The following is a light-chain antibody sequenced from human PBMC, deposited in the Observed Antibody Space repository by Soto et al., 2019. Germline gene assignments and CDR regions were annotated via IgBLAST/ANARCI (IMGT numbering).Light chain of an antibody. CDR2: LNSDGSH. CDR3: QTWVTGTYVV. J-gene: IGLJ2*01. CDR1: SGDSSYA. Sequence: QLVLTQSPSASASLGASVKLTCTLSSGDSSYAIAWHQQQPEKGPRDLMKLNSDGSHSKGDGIPDRFSGSSSGAERYLTISSLQSEAEPDYYCQTWVTGTYVVFGGGTKLTVL. V-gene: IGLV4-69*01.